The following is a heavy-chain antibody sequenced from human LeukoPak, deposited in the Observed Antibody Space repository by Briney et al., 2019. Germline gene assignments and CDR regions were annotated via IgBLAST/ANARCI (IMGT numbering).Heavy chain of an antibody. CDR3: ARHRSSWLIDY. CDR2: ISDSGGNT. CDR1: GFTFDDYA. J-gene: IGHJ4*02. V-gene: IGHV3-23*01. D-gene: IGHD6-6*01. Sequence: GGSLRLSCAASGFTFDDYAMHWVRQAPWERLQWVSGISDSGGNTYYADSVRGRFTISRDNSKNTLYLQMNSLRAEDTAVYYCARHRSSWLIDYWGQGTLVTVSS.